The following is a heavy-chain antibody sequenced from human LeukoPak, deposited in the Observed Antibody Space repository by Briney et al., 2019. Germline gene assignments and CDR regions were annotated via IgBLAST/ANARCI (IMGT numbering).Heavy chain of an antibody. CDR1: GGSFSGYY. J-gene: IGHJ5*02. Sequence: SETLSLTCAVYGGSFSGYYWSWIRQPPGKGLEWIWEINHSGSTNYNPSLKSRVTISVDTSKNQFSLKLSSVTAADTAVYYCARDRRSRGRYYYDSSGYFPWGQGTLVTVSS. D-gene: IGHD3-22*01. CDR3: ARDRRSRGRYYYDSSGYFP. CDR2: INHSGST. V-gene: IGHV4-34*01.